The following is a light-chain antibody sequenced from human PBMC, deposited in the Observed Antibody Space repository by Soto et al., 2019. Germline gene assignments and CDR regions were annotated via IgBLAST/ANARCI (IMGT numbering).Light chain of an antibody. J-gene: IGKJ5*01. CDR2: GAS. CDR3: QQTDSNFVS. V-gene: IGKV1-17*01. CDR1: QGIRSD. Sequence: DIQLTQSPSSLSASIGYRVTITCRASQGIRSDLGWFQHKTGKAPRRLIYGASSLQSGVPSRFSGSGSGTDFTLTISSLQPEDFGTYYCQQTDSNFVSFGGGTRREIK.